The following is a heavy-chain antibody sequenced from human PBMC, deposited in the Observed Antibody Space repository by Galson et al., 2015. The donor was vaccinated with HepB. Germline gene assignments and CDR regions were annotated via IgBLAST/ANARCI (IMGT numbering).Heavy chain of an antibody. CDR2: IKSKTDGGTT. CDR1: GFTFSNAW. D-gene: IGHD3-9*01. V-gene: IGHV3-15*01. Sequence: SLRLSCAASGFTFSNAWMSWVRQAPGKGLEWVGRIKSKTDGGTTDYAAPVKGRFTISRDDSKNTLYLQMNSLKTEDTAVYYCTTDLQRGRYFDWFHDYWGQGTLVTVSS. CDR3: TTDLQRGRYFDWFHDY. J-gene: IGHJ4*02.